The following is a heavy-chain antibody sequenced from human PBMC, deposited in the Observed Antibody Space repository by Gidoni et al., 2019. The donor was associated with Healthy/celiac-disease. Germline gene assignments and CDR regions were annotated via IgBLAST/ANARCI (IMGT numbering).Heavy chain of an antibody. CDR3: ATWGGTFGGVIVQQSLNWFDP. CDR1: GYSFTSYW. Sequence: EVQLVQSGAEVKKPGESLRISCKGYGYSFTSYWISWVRQMPGKGLEWMGRIDPSDSYTNYSPSFQGHVTISADKSISTAYLQWSSLKASDTAMYYCATWGGTFGGVIVQQSLNWFDPWGQGTLVTVSS. V-gene: IGHV5-10-1*03. CDR2: IDPSDSYT. D-gene: IGHD3-16*02. J-gene: IGHJ5*02.